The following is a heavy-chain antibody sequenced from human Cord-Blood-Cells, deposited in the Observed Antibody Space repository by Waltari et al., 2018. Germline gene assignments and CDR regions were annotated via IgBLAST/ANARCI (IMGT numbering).Heavy chain of an antibody. J-gene: IGHJ4*02. CDR3: ARHYYGSGSYEIDY. V-gene: IGHV5-51*01. Sequence: GSLKISCKGSGYSFTSYWIGWVRQMPGKGLEWMGIIYPGDSDTRYSPSFHGQVTISAVKSISTAYLQWSSLKASDTAMYYCARHYYGSGSYEIDYWGQGSLVTVSS. CDR2: IYPGDSDT. CDR1: GYSFTSYW. D-gene: IGHD3-10*01.